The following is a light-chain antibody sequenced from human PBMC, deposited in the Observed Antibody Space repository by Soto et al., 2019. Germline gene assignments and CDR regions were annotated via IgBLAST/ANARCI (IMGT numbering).Light chain of an antibody. J-gene: IGKJ1*01. CDR1: QSISSW. V-gene: IGKV1-5*03. CDR2: KAS. CDR3: QQYNSYWT. Sequence: DIQMTQSPSTLSASVGDRVTITCRASQSISSWLAWYQQKPGKAPKLLIYKASSLESGVPSRFGGGGSGTEFTLTISSLQPDDFATYYCQQYNSYWTFGQGTKVEIK.